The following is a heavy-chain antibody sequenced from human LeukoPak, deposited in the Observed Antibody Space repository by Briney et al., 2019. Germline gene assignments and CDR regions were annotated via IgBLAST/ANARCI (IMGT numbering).Heavy chain of an antibody. J-gene: IGHJ4*02. CDR1: GGTFSSYA. V-gene: IGHV1-69*01. Sequence: GSSVKVSCKASGGTFSSYAISWVRQAPGQGLEWMGGIIPIFGTANYAQKFQGRVTITADESASTAYMELSSLRSEDTAVYYCARSITMIVASLGYWGQGTLVTVSS. D-gene: IGHD3-22*01. CDR3: ARSITMIVASLGY. CDR2: IIPIFGTA.